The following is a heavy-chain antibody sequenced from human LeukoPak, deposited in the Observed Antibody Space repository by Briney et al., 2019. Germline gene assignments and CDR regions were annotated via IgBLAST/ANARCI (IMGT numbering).Heavy chain of an antibody. V-gene: IGHV4-38-2*02. CDR1: GYSISSGYY. CDR3: ARRTSGHVRFDI. CDR2: IYHSGST. J-gene: IGHJ3*02. D-gene: IGHD5-12*01. Sequence: SETLSLTCTVSGYSISSGYYWGWIRQPPGKGLEWIGSIYHSGSTYYNPSLKSRVTISVDTSKNQFSLKLSSVTAADTAVYYCARRTSGHVRFDIWGQGTMVTVSS.